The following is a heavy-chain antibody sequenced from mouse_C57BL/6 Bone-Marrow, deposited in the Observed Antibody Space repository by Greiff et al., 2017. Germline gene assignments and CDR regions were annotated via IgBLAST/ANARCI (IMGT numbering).Heavy chain of an antibody. Sequence: VKLQESGAELARPGASVKLSCKASGYTFTSYGISWVKQRTGQGLEWIGEIYPRSGNTYYNEKFKGKATLTADKSSSTAYMELRSLTSEDSAVYFCARVLYYYGSSHWYFDVWGTGTTVTVSS. CDR1: GYTFTSYG. J-gene: IGHJ1*03. D-gene: IGHD1-1*01. CDR3: ARVLYYYGSSHWYFDV. CDR2: IYPRSGNT. V-gene: IGHV1-81*01.